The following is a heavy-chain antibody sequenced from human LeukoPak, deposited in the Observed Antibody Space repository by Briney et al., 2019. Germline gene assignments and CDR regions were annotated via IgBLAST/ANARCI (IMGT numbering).Heavy chain of an antibody. V-gene: IGHV4-4*07. D-gene: IGHD6-6*01. J-gene: IGHJ4*02. CDR1: GGSISSYY. CDR3: AREYSSSSGRTFDY. CDR2: ISTTGST. Sequence: SETLSLTCTVSGGSISSYYWNWIRQPAGKGLEWIGRISTTGSTTYNPSLKSRLTMSVDTSKNQFSLRLSSVSAADTAVYYCAREYSSSSGRTFDYWGQGTPVTVSS.